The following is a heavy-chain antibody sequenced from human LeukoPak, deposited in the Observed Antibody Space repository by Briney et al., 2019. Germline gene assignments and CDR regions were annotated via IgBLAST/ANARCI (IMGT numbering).Heavy chain of an antibody. CDR2: ISSSGSTI. Sequence: GGSLRLSCAASGFTFSSYEMNWVRQAPGKGLEWVSYISSSGSTIYYADSVKGRFTISRDNAKNSLYLQMNSLRAEDTALYYCARGYCSGGSCYSRRWYYFDYWGQGTLVTVSS. J-gene: IGHJ4*02. D-gene: IGHD2-15*01. V-gene: IGHV3-48*03. CDR3: ARGYCSGGSCYSRRWYYFDY. CDR1: GFTFSSYE.